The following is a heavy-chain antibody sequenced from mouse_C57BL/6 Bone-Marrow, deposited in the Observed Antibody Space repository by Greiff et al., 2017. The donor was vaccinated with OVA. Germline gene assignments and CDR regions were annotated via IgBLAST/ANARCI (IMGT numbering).Heavy chain of an antibody. J-gene: IGHJ2*01. CDR3: ARYGGYYEHFDY. CDR1: GYTFTSYG. D-gene: IGHD2-3*01. Sequence: QVQLQQSGAELARPGASVKLSCKASGYTFTSYGISWVKQRTGQGLEWIGEIYPRSGNTYYNEKFKGKATLTADKSSSTAYMELRSLTSEDSAVYYCARYGGYYEHFDYWGQGTTLTVSS. V-gene: IGHV1-81*01. CDR2: IYPRSGNT.